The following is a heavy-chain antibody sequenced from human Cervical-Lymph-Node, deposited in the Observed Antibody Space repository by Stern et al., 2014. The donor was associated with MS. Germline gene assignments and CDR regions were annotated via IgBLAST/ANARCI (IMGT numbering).Heavy chain of an antibody. CDR3: ALGGFGHYFEY. D-gene: IGHD3-10*01. J-gene: IGHJ4*02. V-gene: IGHV1-69*01. Sequence: VQLVQSGAEVQKPGSSVKVSCRASGGTFSSSDISWVRQAPGQGLEWMGGIIPIMGTATYAQKYQGRVTITADESTSTAYMELSSLRSEDTAIYYCALGGFGHYFEYWGQGTLVTVPS. CDR2: IIPIMGTA. CDR1: GGTFSSSD.